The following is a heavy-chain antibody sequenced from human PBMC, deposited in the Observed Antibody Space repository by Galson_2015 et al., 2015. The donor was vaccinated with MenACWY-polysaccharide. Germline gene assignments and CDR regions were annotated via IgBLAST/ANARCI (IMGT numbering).Heavy chain of an antibody. CDR2: ISYDGSNK. D-gene: IGHD3-22*01. Sequence: SLRLSCAASGFTFSSYGMHWVRQAPGKGLEWVAVISYDGSNKYYADSVKGRFTISRDNSKNTLYLQMNSLRAEDTAVYYCAKEYYYYSSGYPDYWGQGTLVTVSS. CDR3: AKEYYYYSSGYPDY. CDR1: GFTFSSYG. J-gene: IGHJ4*02. V-gene: IGHV3-30*18.